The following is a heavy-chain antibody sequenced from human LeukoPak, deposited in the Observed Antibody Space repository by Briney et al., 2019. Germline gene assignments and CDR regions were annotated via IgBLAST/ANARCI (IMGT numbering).Heavy chain of an antibody. Sequence: SETLSLTCAVYGGSFSGYYWSWIRQPPGKGLEWIGEINHSGSTNYNPPLKSRVTISVDTSKNQFSLKLSSVTAADTAVYYCARGAVAGIPNWFDPWGQGTLVTVSS. D-gene: IGHD6-19*01. J-gene: IGHJ5*02. CDR2: INHSGST. V-gene: IGHV4-34*01. CDR1: GGSFSGYY. CDR3: ARGAVAGIPNWFDP.